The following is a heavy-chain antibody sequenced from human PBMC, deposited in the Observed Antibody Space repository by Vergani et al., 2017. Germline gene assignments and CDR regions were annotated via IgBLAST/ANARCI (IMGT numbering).Heavy chain of an antibody. CDR2: ISFDGNKK. J-gene: IGHJ2*01. V-gene: IGHV3-30*18. CDR1: GFAFGGYG. CDR3: VKDIAASGNYWYFDL. Sequence: QVQLVESGGGMVQPGRSLRLSCAASGFAFGGYGMHWVCQAPGKGLEWVASISFDGNKKDYTDSVKGRFTISRDNAKNSLYLQMNSLRAEDTALYYCVKDIAASGNYWYFDLWGRGTLVTVSS. D-gene: IGHD6-13*01.